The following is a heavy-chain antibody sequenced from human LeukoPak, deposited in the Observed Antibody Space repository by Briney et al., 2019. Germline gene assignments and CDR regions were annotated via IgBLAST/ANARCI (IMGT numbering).Heavy chain of an antibody. V-gene: IGHV3-23*01. CDR2: ISGSGGST. Sequence: GGSLRLSCAASGFTFSSYGMSWVRQAPGKGREWVSAISGSGGSTYYADSVKGRFTISRDNSKNTLYLQMNSLRAEDTAVYYCAKDLSSRDYVWGSYRPDFDYWGQGTLVTVSS. D-gene: IGHD3-16*02. J-gene: IGHJ4*02. CDR1: GFTFSSYG. CDR3: AKDLSSRDYVWGSYRPDFDY.